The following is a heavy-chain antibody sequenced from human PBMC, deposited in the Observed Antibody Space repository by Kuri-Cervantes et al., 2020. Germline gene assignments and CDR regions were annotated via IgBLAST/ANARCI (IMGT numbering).Heavy chain of an antibody. D-gene: IGHD1-7*01. J-gene: IGHJ4*02. Sequence: GESLKISCAASGFTFSSYSMNWVRQAPGKGLEWVSYISSSGSPIYYADSVKGRFTISRDNAKNSLDLQMNSLRAEDTAVYYCARDPLNYASYYDYWGQGTLVTVSS. V-gene: IGHV3-48*04. CDR2: ISSSGSPI. CDR3: ARDPLNYASYYDY. CDR1: GFTFSSYS.